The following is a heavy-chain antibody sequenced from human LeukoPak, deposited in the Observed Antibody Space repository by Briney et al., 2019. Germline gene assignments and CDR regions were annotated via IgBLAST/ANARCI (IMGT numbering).Heavy chain of an antibody. CDR3: ATYFYGDYATHYFDF. D-gene: IGHD4-17*01. CDR2: ISYSGST. J-gene: IGHJ4*02. V-gene: IGHV4-59*12. Sequence: PSETLSLTCTVSGGSISTYYWSWIRQPPGKGLEWIGYISYSGSTSYNPSLKSRVTISVDRSKNQLSLRLRSVTAADTAVYYCATYFYGDYATHYFDFWGQGTLVTASS. CDR1: GGSISTYY.